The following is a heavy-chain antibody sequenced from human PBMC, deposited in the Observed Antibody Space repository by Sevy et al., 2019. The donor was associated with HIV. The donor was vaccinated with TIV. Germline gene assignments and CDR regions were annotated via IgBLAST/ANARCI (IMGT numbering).Heavy chain of an antibody. D-gene: IGHD2-8*01. CDR1: GFAFYDYS. J-gene: IGHJ4*02. CDR3: AREGCTRPHDY. Sequence: GGSLRLSCAASGFAFYDYSMSWIRQAPGKGLEWVATLSFVCGKINYADSVKGRFTISREKSKNSFYLQMDNLRVEDTALYYCAREGCTRPHDYWGQGTRVTVSS. V-gene: IGHV3-23*01. CDR2: LSFVCGKI.